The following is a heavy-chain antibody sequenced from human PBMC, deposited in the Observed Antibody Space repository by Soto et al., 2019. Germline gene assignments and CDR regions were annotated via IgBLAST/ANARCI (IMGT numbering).Heavy chain of an antibody. Sequence: QVQLVQSGAEMKKPGSSVKVSCKASGGSLNNYLITWVRQAPGQGLEWLGEIVPLSGATNAAQTFQGRVTITADDSTKTAYMELRSLRPDDTAMYFCARGGVDTVTFDYWGQGTLVTVSS. CDR1: GGSLNNYL. V-gene: IGHV1-69*01. D-gene: IGHD5-18*01. CDR2: IVPLSGAT. J-gene: IGHJ4*02. CDR3: ARGGVDTVTFDY.